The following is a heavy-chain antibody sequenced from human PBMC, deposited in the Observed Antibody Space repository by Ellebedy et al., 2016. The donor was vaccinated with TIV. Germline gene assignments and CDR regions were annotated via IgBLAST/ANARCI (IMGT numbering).Heavy chain of an antibody. Sequence: GESLKISCAVSGFTFSSYWMQWVRQAPGKGLVWGSGINGDGTTTTYADSVKGRFTISRDNAKNTLYLQMNSLRVEDTAVYFCVRARNYALDSWGQGTLVTVSS. V-gene: IGHV3-74*03. J-gene: IGHJ4*02. CDR3: VRARNYALDS. CDR1: GFTFSSYW. CDR2: INGDGTTT. D-gene: IGHD3-16*01.